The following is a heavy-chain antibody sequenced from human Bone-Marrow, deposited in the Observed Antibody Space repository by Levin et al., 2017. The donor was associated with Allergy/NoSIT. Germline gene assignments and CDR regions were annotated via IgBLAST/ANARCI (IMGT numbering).Heavy chain of an antibody. CDR2: ISNSGGST. Sequence: QTGGSLRLSCATSGFTFNSYGMSWVRQAPGKGLEWVSGISNSGGSTYYADSVKGRFTISRDNSKNTVYLQMSSLRVEDTAVYYCAPSSGWAAKYYFDYWGQGTLVTVSS. CDR3: APSSGWAAKYYFDY. J-gene: IGHJ4*02. CDR1: GFTFNSYG. V-gene: IGHV3-23*01. D-gene: IGHD6-19*01.